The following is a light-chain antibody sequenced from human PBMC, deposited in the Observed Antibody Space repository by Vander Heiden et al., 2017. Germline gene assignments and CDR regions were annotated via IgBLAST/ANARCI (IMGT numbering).Light chain of an antibody. Sequence: EIVLTQSPGTLSLSPGERATLSCRASQSIANNYLAWYQHKPGQAPRLLIYHTSTRATGIPDRFGGSWSGTDFTLTISRLEPEDFALYYCQQYGSSPPLTFGGWTKVEIK. V-gene: IGKV3-20*01. CDR2: HTS. CDR3: QQYGSSPPLT. J-gene: IGKJ4*01. CDR1: QSIANNY.